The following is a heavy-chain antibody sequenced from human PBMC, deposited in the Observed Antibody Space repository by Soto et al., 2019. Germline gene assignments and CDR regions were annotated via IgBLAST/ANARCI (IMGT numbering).Heavy chain of an antibody. J-gene: IGHJ6*02. CDR3: AKSLTASNFRLDV. Sequence: PSETLSLTCTVSGGSISSYYWSWIRQPPGKGLEWIGYIYYSGSTNYNPSLKSRVTISVDTSKNQFSLKLSSVTAADTAVYYCAKSLTASNFRLDVWGHGTRVTVSS. CDR1: GGSISSYY. D-gene: IGHD7-27*01. V-gene: IGHV4-59*01. CDR2: IYYSGST.